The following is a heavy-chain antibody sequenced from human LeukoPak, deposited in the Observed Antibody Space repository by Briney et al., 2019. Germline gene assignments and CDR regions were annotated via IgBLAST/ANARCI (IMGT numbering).Heavy chain of an antibody. CDR2: IYPRDGST. CDR1: GYTSTINY. V-gene: IGHV1-46*01. CDR3: ARDQEGFDY. J-gene: IGHJ4*02. Sequence: ASVKVSFKASGYTSTINYIHWVRQAPGQGLEWMGMIYPRDGSTSYAQKFQGRVTVTRDTSTSTVHMELSGLRSEDTAVYYCARDQEGFDYWGQGTLVTVSS.